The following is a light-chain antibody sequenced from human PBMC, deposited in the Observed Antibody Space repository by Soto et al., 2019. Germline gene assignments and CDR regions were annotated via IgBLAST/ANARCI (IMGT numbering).Light chain of an antibody. CDR3: QQYHTSSIT. J-gene: IGKJ5*01. CDR1: QTISSW. V-gene: IGKV1-5*01. CDR2: DAS. Sequence: DIHMTQSPSTLSGSVGDRVTITGLASQTISSWLAWYQQRPGKAPTLLIYDASTLERGVPSRFSGTGSGTEFTLSIDSLQPDDFATYYCQQYHTSSITFGQGTRLE.